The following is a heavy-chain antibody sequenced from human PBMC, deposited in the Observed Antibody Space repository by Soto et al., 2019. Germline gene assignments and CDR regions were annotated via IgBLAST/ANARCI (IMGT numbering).Heavy chain of an antibody. CDR3: ARADNDYYVDS. Sequence: SETLSLTCTVSGGSIRSGHYYWTWIRQLPGRGLEWIGFIFNSGNAYYNPSLKSRLAISVDTSKNQFSLKLDSVTAADTALYYCARADNDYYVDSWGQGALVTVSS. CDR2: IFNSGNA. CDR1: GGSIRSGHYY. J-gene: IGHJ4*02. D-gene: IGHD2-21*02. V-gene: IGHV4-31*03.